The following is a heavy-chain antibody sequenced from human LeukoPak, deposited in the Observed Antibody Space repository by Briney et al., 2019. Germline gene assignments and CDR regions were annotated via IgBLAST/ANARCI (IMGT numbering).Heavy chain of an antibody. D-gene: IGHD3-22*01. CDR3: ARTNYYDSSGPFGY. Sequence: SETLSLTCTVSGGSISSSSYYCGWIRQPPGKGLECIGSIYYSGSTYYNPSLKSRVTISVDTSKNQFSLKLSSVTAADTAVYYCARTNYYDSSGPFGYWGQGTLVTASS. CDR1: GGSISSSSYY. CDR2: IYYSGST. J-gene: IGHJ4*02. V-gene: IGHV4-39*01.